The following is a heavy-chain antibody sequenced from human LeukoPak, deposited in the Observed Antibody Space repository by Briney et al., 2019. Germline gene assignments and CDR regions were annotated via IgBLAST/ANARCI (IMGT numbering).Heavy chain of an antibody. D-gene: IGHD2-2*01. CDR3: ARGIVTSTTDYFDY. V-gene: IGHV1-46*01. CDR1: GYTFTGYY. CDR2: INPSGGST. J-gene: IGHJ4*02. Sequence: ASVKVSCKASGYTFTGYYVHWVRQAPGQGLEWMGIINPSGGSTTYAQRFQGRVTLTADTSTKTVYMEMTGLRSEDTAVYFCARGIVTSTTDYFDYWGQGTLVTVSS.